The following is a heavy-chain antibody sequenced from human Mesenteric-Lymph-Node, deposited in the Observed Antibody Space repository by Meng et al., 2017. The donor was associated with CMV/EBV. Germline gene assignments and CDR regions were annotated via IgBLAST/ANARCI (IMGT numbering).Heavy chain of an antibody. CDR1: GFSVSSNY. J-gene: IGHJ6*02. V-gene: IGHV3-72*01. CDR2: TRNKANSYTT. Sequence: GESLKISCAASGFSVSSNYMGWVRQAPGKGLEWVGRTRNKANSYTTEYAASVKGRFTISRDDSKNSLYLQMNSLKTEDTAVYYGASSVHYGMDVWGQGTTVTVSS. CDR3: ASSVHYGMDV.